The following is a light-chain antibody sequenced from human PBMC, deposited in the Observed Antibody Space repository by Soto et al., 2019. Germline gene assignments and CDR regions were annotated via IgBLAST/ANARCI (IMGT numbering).Light chain of an antibody. V-gene: IGLV1-44*01. CDR3: AAWDDSLNGYV. J-gene: IGLJ1*01. CDR1: TSNIGNNV. Sequence: HSVLTQPPSASGTPGQRVTISCSGSTSNIGNNVVNWYQQLPGAAPKLLIYNNNQRPSGVPDRFSGSKSGASGFLAISGLQSGDAADYYCAAWDDSLNGYVFGSGTKLTVL. CDR2: NNN.